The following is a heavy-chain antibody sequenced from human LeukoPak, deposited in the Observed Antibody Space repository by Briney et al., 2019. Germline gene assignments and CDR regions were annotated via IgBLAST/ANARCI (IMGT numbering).Heavy chain of an antibody. CDR1: GGSFSGYY. Sequence: SETLSLTCAVYGGSFSGYYWSWIRQPPGKGLEWIGEINHSGSTNYNPSLKSRVTISVDTSKNQFSLKLSSVTAADTAVYYCARGHFNLALAMVRGVISWFDPWGQGTLVTVSS. V-gene: IGHV4-34*01. J-gene: IGHJ5*02. CDR2: INHSGST. D-gene: IGHD3-10*01. CDR3: ARGHFNLALAMVRGVISWFDP.